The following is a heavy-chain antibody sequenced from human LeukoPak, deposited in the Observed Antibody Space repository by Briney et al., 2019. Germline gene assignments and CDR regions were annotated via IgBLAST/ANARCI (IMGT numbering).Heavy chain of an antibody. Sequence: GGSLRLSCAASGFTFDDYGMTWVRQAPGKGLEWVSGINWNGVSTGYADSVKGRFTISGDNAKNSLYLQMNSLRAEDTALYYCARSPRIIIVRGLISYYYYMDVWGKGTTVTVSS. D-gene: IGHD3-10*01. CDR1: GFTFDDYG. J-gene: IGHJ6*03. CDR3: ARSPRIIIVRGLISYYYYMDV. CDR2: INWNGVST. V-gene: IGHV3-20*04.